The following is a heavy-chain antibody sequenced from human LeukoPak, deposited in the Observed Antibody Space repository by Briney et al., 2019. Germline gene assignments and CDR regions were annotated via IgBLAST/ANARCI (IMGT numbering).Heavy chain of an antibody. V-gene: IGHV1-18*01. D-gene: IGHD4-17*01. CDR2: ISTNTGNT. CDR3: ARLTGSIYGDYVFDY. J-gene: IGHJ4*02. CDR1: AYTVMSYG. Sequence: ASGKLSCKASAYTVMSYGITWVRQAPGQGLEWRGWISTNTGNTNYAQKVQDRVTMTTDTSTSTAYMELTSLRSDDTAVYYCARLTGSIYGDYVFDYWGQGALVT.